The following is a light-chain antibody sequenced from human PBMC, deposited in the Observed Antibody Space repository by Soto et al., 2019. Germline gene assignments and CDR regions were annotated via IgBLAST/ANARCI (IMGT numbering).Light chain of an antibody. J-gene: IGKJ2*01. V-gene: IGKV1-39*01. CDR3: QQDYT. Sequence: DTQMTQSPSSLSASVGDRITITCRASQSTSLSLNWYQHKPGKAPKLLIYAASTLQPGVPSRFSGSGSGTDFTLTISSLHPEDSATYYCQQDYTFGQGTKLEIK. CDR1: QSTSLS. CDR2: AAS.